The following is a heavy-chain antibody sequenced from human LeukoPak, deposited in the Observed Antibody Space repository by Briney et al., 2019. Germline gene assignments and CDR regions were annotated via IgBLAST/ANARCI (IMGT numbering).Heavy chain of an antibody. V-gene: IGHV1-2*02. CDR1: GYTFTGHY. J-gene: IGHJ5*02. D-gene: IGHD3-3*01. CDR2: INPNSGGT. CDR3: ARSYDFWSGPPFDP. Sequence: ASVKVSCKASGYTFTGHYMHWVRQAPGQGGEWMGWINPNSGGTKYAQKFQGRVTLTRDTSISTACMELSRLRCDDTAVYYCARSYDFWSGPPFDPWGQGTLVTVSS.